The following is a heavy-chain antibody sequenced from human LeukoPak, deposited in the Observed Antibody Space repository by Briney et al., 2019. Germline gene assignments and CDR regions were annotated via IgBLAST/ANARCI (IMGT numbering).Heavy chain of an antibody. CDR2: IYYSGST. Sequence: SETLSLTCCVSGGSISSYYWSWIRQPPAKGLEWVGYIYYSGSTNYNPSLKSRVTISVDTSKNQFSLKLSSVTAADTAVYYCARVGGYSSSWYGYYYYMDVWGKGTTVTVSS. V-gene: IGHV4-59*01. J-gene: IGHJ6*03. CDR3: ARVGGYSSSWYGYYYYMDV. CDR1: GGSISSYY. D-gene: IGHD6-13*01.